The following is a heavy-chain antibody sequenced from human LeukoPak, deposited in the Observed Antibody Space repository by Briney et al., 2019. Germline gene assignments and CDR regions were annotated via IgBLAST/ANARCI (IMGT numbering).Heavy chain of an antibody. CDR2: INPSGGSA. D-gene: IGHD3-22*01. CDR3: ARGLDSSGYYAP. CDR1: GGTFSSYA. Sequence: APVTVSCKASGGTFSSYAISWVRQAPGQGLEWMGIINPSGGSATYAQKFRGRVTMTRDTSTSTVYMELSSLRSEDTAVYYCARGLDSSGYYAPWGQGTLVTVSS. J-gene: IGHJ5*02. V-gene: IGHV1-46*01.